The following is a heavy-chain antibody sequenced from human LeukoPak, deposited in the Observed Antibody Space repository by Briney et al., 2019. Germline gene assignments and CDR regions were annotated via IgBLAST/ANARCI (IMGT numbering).Heavy chain of an antibody. J-gene: IGHJ6*02. Sequence: PGGSLRLSCAASGFTFSSYGMHWVRQAPGKGLEWVAVISYDGSNKYYADSVKGRFTISRDNSKNTLYLQMNSLRAEDTAVYYCAKERTMVRGYLGRFGMDVWGQGTTVTVSS. CDR2: ISYDGSNK. V-gene: IGHV3-30*18. CDR1: GFTFSSYG. D-gene: IGHD3-10*01. CDR3: AKERTMVRGYLGRFGMDV.